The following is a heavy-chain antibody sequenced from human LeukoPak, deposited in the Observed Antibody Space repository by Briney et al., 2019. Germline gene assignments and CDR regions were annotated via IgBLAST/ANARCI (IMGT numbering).Heavy chain of an antibody. D-gene: IGHD2-8*02. CDR2: IGYSGTDA. CDR3: ARDLTERKYYIAF. J-gene: IGHJ4*02. CDR1: GYTFSSFG. V-gene: IGHV3-30*02. Sequence: GGSLRLSCAASGYTFSSFGIHWVRQAPGEGLEWVAYIGYSGTDAYYADSVKGRFTISRDNSKNTVHLQVNSLRAADTALYSCARDLTERKYYIAFWGQGTLVTVSS.